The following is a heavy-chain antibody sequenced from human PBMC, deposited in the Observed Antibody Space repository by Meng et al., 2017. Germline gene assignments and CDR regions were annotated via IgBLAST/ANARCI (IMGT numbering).Heavy chain of an antibody. V-gene: IGHV4-34*01. CDR2: INHRGST. CDR1: GVSFSGFY. J-gene: IGHJ4*02. CDR3: ARGTRGYSYGNDY. Sequence: QGYLHYGGAVLLKPSETLSPPRAGYGVSFSGFYWSWTRQLPGKRLEWIGEINHRGSTNYNPSLKSRVNISVDTSKNQFSLKLSSVTAADTAVYCCARGTRGYSYGNDYWGQGTLVTRLL. D-gene: IGHD5-18*01.